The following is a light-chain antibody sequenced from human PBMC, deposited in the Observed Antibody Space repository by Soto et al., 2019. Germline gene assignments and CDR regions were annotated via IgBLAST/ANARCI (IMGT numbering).Light chain of an antibody. Sequence: EVVMTQSPGTLSVSPGGRATLSCRASQSISSNLAWYQQKPGQAPRLLIYGASTRATDIPARFSGSGSGTEFTLTISSLQSEDFAVYYCQQYSNWPRTFGQGTKVDIK. J-gene: IGKJ1*01. CDR3: QQYSNWPRT. V-gene: IGKV3-15*01. CDR2: GAS. CDR1: QSISSN.